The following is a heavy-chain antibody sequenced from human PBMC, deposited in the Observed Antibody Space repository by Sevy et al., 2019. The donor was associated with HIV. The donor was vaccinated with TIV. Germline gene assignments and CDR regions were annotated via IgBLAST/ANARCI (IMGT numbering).Heavy chain of an antibody. CDR3: ARDWPQYYDILTGYSPDYYGMDV. J-gene: IGHJ6*02. CDR1: GFTFSSYS. Sequence: RGSLRLSCAASGFTFSSYSMNWVRQAPGKGLEWVSSISSSSSYIYYADSVKGRFTISRDNAKNSLYLQMNSLRAEETAVYYCARDWPQYYDILTGYSPDYYGMDVWGQGTTVTVSS. D-gene: IGHD3-9*01. CDR2: ISSSSSYI. V-gene: IGHV3-21*01.